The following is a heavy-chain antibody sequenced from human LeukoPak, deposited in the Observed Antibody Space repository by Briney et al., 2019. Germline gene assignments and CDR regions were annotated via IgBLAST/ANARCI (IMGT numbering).Heavy chain of an antibody. V-gene: IGHV3-53*01. CDR3: ARGRQLGYCSGGSCYWFDP. J-gene: IGHJ5*02. CDR1: GFTISNYL. CDR2: IYSSGST. D-gene: IGHD2-15*01. Sequence: GGTLTLSCAASGFTISNYLLSWLRQAPGKGLEWVSVIYSSGSTYYADSVKGRFTISRDNSKNTLYLQMNSLRAEDTAVYYCARGRQLGYCSGGSCYWFDPWGQGTLVTVSS.